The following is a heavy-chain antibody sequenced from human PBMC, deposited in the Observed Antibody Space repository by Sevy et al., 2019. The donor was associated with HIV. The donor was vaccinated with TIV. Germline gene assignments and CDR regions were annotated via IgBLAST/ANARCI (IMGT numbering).Heavy chain of an antibody. D-gene: IGHD1-26*01. V-gene: IGHV4-59*08. CDR1: GGSITSLY. CDR3: AGENAWGRGYS. CDR2: IYYNGHI. Sequence: SDTLSLICTVSGGSITSLYWNWIRQPPGKGLEWIANIYYNGHINYNPSLKSRVTLSLDTSKNQFSLRLSSVTAADTAMYYCAGENAWGRGYSWGQGTLVTVSS. J-gene: IGHJ4*02.